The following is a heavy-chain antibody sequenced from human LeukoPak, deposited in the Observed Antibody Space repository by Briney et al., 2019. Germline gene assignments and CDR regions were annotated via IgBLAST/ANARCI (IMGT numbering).Heavy chain of an antibody. D-gene: IGHD2-2*01. CDR3: ARADIVVVPAAFFDY. CDR1: GYSISSGYY. Sequence: PSETLSLTCTASGYSISSGYYWGWIRQPPGKGLEWIGSIYHSGSTYYNPSLKSRVTISVDTSKNQFSLKLSSVTAADTAVYYCARADIVVVPAAFFDYWGQGTLVTVSS. V-gene: IGHV4-38-2*02. J-gene: IGHJ4*02. CDR2: IYHSGST.